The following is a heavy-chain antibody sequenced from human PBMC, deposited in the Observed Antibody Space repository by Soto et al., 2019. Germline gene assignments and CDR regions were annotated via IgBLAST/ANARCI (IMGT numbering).Heavy chain of an antibody. V-gene: IGHV4-59*11. CDR3: ARNNWSGYYPDY. D-gene: IGHD3-3*01. Sequence: SETLSLTCTVSGGSISSHYWSWIRQPPGKGLEWIGYIYYSGSTNYNPSLKSRVTISVDTSKNQFSLKLSSVTAADTAVYYCARNNWSGYYPDYWGQGTLVTVSS. CDR1: GGSISSHY. CDR2: IYYSGST. J-gene: IGHJ4*02.